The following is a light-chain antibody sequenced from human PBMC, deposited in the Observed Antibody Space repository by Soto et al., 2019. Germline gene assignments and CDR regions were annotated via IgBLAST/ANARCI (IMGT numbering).Light chain of an antibody. CDR3: QQYYSYPPPT. V-gene: IGKV1-8*01. CDR2: AAS. J-gene: IGKJ1*01. Sequence: AIRMTQSPSSFSASTGDRVTITCRASQGISSYLAWYQQKPGKATKLLIYAASTLQSGVPSRFSGSGSGTDFTLTISCLQSEDFATYYCQQYYSYPPPTFGQGTKVEIK. CDR1: QGISSY.